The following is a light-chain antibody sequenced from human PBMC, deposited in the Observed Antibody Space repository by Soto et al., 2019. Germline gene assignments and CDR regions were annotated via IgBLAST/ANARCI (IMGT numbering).Light chain of an antibody. CDR1: QSVSSD. CDR3: QQYNKWSGA. Sequence: DIVMTQSPATLSASLGERATLSCRASQSVSSDLAWYRQKPGQPPRLLIYGVSHRDTAVPARFSGSGSGTEFTLTISSLQSEDFAVYYCQQYNKWSGAFGQGTKVDI. V-gene: IGKV3-15*01. CDR2: GVS. J-gene: IGKJ2*01.